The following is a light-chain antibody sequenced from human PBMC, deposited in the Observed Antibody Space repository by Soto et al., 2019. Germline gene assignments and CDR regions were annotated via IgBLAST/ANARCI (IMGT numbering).Light chain of an antibody. CDR3: QQYGSSPWT. CDR2: GAS. Sequence: EIALTQSPGTLSLSPGARATLSCRASQTVTGNNLSWYQQKPGQAPRLLMYGASNRATGVPDRFSGSGSGTDFTLTISRLEPEDFAMYYCQQYGSSPWTFGQGTKVDIK. V-gene: IGKV3-20*01. J-gene: IGKJ1*01. CDR1: QTVTGNN.